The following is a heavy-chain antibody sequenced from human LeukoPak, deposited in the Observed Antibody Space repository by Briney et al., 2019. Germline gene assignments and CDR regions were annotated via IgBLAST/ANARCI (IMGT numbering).Heavy chain of an antibody. CDR2: ISGSGGST. D-gene: IGHD3-10*01. V-gene: IGHV3-23*01. Sequence: QAGGSLRLSCAASGFTFSSYAMSWVRLAPGKGLEWVSAISGSGGSTYYADSVKGRFTISRDNSKNTLYLQMNSLRAEDTAVYYCAKAVVRGVIIDYYYYGMDVWGQGTTVTVSS. CDR3: AKAVVRGVIIDYYYYGMDV. CDR1: GFTFSSYA. J-gene: IGHJ6*02.